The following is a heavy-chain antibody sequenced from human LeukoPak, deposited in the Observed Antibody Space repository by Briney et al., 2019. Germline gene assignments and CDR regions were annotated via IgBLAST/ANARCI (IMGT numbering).Heavy chain of an antibody. CDR1: GGSISSYY. CDR3: ARDVGSAGSYYLNWFDP. Sequence: SETLSLTCTVSGGSISSYYWSWIRQPPGKGLEWIGYIYYSGSTNYNPSLKSRVTMSVDTSKNQFSLKLSSVTAADTAVYYCARDVGSAGSYYLNWFDPWGQGTLVTVSS. V-gene: IGHV4-59*12. D-gene: IGHD3-10*01. CDR2: IYYSGST. J-gene: IGHJ5*02.